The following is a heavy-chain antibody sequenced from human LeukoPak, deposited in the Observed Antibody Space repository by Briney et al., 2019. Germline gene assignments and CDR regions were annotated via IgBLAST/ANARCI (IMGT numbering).Heavy chain of an antibody. CDR1: GYSFSTYD. V-gene: IGHV1-8*01. Sequence: GASVKVSCKAPGYSFSTYDINWVRQAPGQGLEWMGWMRPKKSDTGYARKFQDRVTLTWNISTDTAYMELNSLTPEDTAVYFCAGGPPEDTSSGYWGQGTLVTVSS. CDR2: MRPKKSDT. CDR3: AGGPPEDTSSGY. J-gene: IGHJ4*02. D-gene: IGHD3-22*01.